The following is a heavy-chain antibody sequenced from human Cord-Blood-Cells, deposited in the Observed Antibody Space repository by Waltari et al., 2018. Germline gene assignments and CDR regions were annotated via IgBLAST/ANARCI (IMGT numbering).Heavy chain of an antibody. CDR2: IIPIVGTT. CDR1: VGTFSSYA. V-gene: IGHV1-69*01. J-gene: IGHJ3*02. CDR3: ARGCYYYDSIGYAFDI. Sequence: QVQLVQSGAEVKKPGSSVKVSCKASVGTFSSYAISWVRQAPGQGLEWMGGIIPIVGTTNYVQKLKGRGTITADESTSTAYMELSSLRSEDTAVYYCARGCYYYDSIGYAFDIWGQGTMVTVSS. D-gene: IGHD3-22*01.